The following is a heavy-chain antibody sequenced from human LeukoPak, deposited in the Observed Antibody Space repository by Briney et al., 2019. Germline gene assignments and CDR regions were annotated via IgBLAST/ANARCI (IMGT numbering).Heavy chain of an antibody. J-gene: IGHJ4*02. CDR2: INQGGST. V-gene: IGHV4-34*01. CDR1: GGSFSNFY. CDR3: ARARDLSSGADY. D-gene: IGHD6-19*01. Sequence: SETLSLTCNVYGGSFSNFYWSWIRQPPAKGLEWIGEINQGGSTNYNPSLKSRVTISVDTSKDQFSLKLTSVTAADRAVYYCARARDLSSGADYWGQGTLVTVSS.